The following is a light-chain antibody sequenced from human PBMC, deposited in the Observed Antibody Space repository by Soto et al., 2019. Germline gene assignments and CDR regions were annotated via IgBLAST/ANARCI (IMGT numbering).Light chain of an antibody. CDR3: SSYAGSNNLGV. Sequence: QSALTQPPSASGSPGQSVTISCTGTSSDVGGYNYVSWYQQHPGKAPKLMIYEDIKRPSGVPDRFSGSRSGNTASLTVSGLQAEDEADYYCSSYAGSNNLGVFGTGTNVTVL. CDR2: EDI. CDR1: SSDVGGYNY. J-gene: IGLJ1*01. V-gene: IGLV2-8*01.